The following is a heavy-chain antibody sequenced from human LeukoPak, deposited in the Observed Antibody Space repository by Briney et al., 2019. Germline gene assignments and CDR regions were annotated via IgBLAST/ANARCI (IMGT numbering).Heavy chain of an antibody. V-gene: IGHV3-48*02. CDR2: IGWSDSAI. Sequence: GGSLRLSCAASGFTFSTYTMNWVRQAPGKGLEWISYIGWSDSAIFYADSVKGRFTISRDSAKNSLFLQMNSLSDEDTAVYYCARDHQRSFDSWGQGTLVTVSS. CDR3: ARDHQRSFDS. D-gene: IGHD2-2*01. CDR1: GFTFSTYT. J-gene: IGHJ4*02.